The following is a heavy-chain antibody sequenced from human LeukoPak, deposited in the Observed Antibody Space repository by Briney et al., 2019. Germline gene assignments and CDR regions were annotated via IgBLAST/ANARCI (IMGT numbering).Heavy chain of an antibody. CDR2: IHKSRGT. D-gene: IGHD4-23*01. CDR3: GKVGGNTNS. V-gene: IGHV4-30-4*01. Sequence: SETLSLTCTVSGASITSDIFYWDWLRQSPGKGLEWIGPIHKSRGTSYNPSLESRLTISVGPSENKFFLKMTSVTDADTATYYCGKVGGNTNSWGQGTLVTVSS. CDR1: GASITSDIFY. J-gene: IGHJ4*02.